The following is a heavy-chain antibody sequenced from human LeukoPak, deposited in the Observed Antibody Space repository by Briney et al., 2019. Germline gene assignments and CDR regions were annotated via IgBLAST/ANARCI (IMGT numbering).Heavy chain of an antibody. D-gene: IGHD6-19*01. CDR1: GGSFSGYY. Sequence: SETLSLTCAVYGGSFSGYYWSWIRQPPGKGLEWIGEINHSGSTNYNPSLKSRVTISVDTSRNQFSLKLTSVTAADAAVYYCAGRQPGNNSGWFATWGQGTLVTVSS. CDR2: INHSGST. J-gene: IGHJ5*02. V-gene: IGHV4-34*01. CDR3: AGRQPGNNSGWFAT.